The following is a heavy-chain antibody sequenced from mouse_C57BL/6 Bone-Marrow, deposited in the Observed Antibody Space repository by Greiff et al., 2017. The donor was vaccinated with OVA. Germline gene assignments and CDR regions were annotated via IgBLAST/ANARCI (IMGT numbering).Heavy chain of an antibody. Sequence: EVKLQESGPGLVKPSQSLSLTCSVTGYSITSGYYWNWIRQFPGNKLEWMGYISYDGSNNYNPSLKNRISITRDTSKNQFFLKLNSVTTENTATYYYARNDYYSNYDYYAMDYWGQGTSVTVSS. CDR1: GYSITSGYY. J-gene: IGHJ4*01. V-gene: IGHV3-6*01. CDR3: ARNDYYSNYDYYAMDY. D-gene: IGHD2-5*01. CDR2: ISYDGSN.